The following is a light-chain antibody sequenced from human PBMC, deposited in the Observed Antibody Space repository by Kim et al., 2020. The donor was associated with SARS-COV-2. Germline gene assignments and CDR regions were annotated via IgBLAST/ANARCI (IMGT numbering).Light chain of an antibody. CDR2: TNN. CDR3: QSYDSRLSGGI. V-gene: IGLV1-40*01. CDR1: RSYVGANFD. J-gene: IGLJ2*01. Sequence: SVTFSGTGDRSYVGANFDVHWYQQFPGSAPKLLIYTNNNRPSGVSDRFSGSKSGTSASLAIAGLQAEDEADYYCQSYDSRLSGGIFGGGTQLTVL.